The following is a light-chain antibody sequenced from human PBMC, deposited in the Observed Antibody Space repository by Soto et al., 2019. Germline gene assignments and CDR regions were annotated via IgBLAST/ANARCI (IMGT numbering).Light chain of an antibody. CDR2: GAS. J-gene: IGKJ1*01. CDR3: QQYDTSPRT. CDR1: QSVSSNY. Sequence: EIVLTQSPGTLSLSPGERATLSCRASQSVSSNYLAWYQQKRGQAPRLLIYGASSSATGIPTRFSGRGSGTDFTLTISRLEPEDFAVYYCQQYDTSPRTFGQGTKVEI. V-gene: IGKV3-20*01.